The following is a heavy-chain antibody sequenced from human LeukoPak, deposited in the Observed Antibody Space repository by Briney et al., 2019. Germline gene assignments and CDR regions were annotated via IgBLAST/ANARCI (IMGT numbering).Heavy chain of an antibody. CDR3: AREGYYGSNAFDI. J-gene: IGHJ3*02. D-gene: IGHD3-10*01. Sequence: ASVKVSCKASGYTFTDYFMHWVRQAPGQGLEWMGWINPNSGGTNFAQKFQGRVTMTRDTSISTAYMELSSLRSEDMAVYYCAREGYYGSNAFDIWGQGTMVTVSS. CDR1: GYTFTDYF. CDR2: INPNSGGT. V-gene: IGHV1-2*02.